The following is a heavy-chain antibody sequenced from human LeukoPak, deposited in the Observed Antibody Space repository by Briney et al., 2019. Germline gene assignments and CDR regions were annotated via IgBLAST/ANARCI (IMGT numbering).Heavy chain of an antibody. CDR3: AKLVSARSDY. D-gene: IGHD6-25*01. V-gene: IGHV3-23*01. CDR1: GFTFSTYG. CDR2: ISGSGGST. J-gene: IGHJ4*02. Sequence: AGGSLRLSCVASGFTFSTYGMSWVRQAPGKGLEWVSAISGSGGSTYYADSVKGRFTISRDNSKNTLYLQMNSLRAEDTAVYYCAKLVSARSDYWGQGTLVTVSS.